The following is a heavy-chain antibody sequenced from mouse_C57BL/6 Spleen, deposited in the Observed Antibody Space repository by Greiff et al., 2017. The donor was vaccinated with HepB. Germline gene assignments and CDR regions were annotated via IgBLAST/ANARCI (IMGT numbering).Heavy chain of an antibody. CDR1: GYTFASYG. CDR3: ARPDGNYPTWFAY. V-gene: IGHV1-81*01. Sequence: VQLQQSGAELARPGASVKLSCKASGYTFASYGISWVKQRTGQGLEWIGEIYPRSGNTYYNEKFKGKATLTADKSSSTAYMELRSLTSEDSAVYFCARPDGNYPTWFAYWGQGTLVTVSA. J-gene: IGHJ3*01. D-gene: IGHD2-1*01. CDR2: IYPRSGNT.